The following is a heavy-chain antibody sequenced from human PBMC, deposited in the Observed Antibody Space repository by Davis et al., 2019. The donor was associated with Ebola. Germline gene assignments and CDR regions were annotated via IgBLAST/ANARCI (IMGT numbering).Heavy chain of an antibody. CDR1: GDSVSINSAG. J-gene: IGHJ4*02. V-gene: IGHV6-1*01. D-gene: IGHD2-15*01. CDR2: TYFNSKYYS. Sequence: PSETLSLTCAISGDSVSINSAGWNWIRQSPSRGLEWLGRTYFNSKYYSDYAVSVMGRITINADPSKNQFSLQLNSVTPEDTAVYYCARGWLQGYLDYWGQGTLVTVSS. CDR3: ARGWLQGYLDY.